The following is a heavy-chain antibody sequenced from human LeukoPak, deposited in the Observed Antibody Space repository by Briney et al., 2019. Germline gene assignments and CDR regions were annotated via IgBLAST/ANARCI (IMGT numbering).Heavy chain of an antibody. CDR3: ARDSGSYYYGSGSYYNDYYGMDV. V-gene: IGHV1-69*13. D-gene: IGHD3-10*01. CDR1: GYTFTSYY. Sequence: ASVKVSCKASGYTFTSYYMHWVRQAPGQGLEWMGGIIPIFGTANYAQKFQGRVTITADESTSTAYMELSSLRSEDTAVYYCARDSGSYYYGSGSYYNDYYGMDVWGQGTTVTVSS. CDR2: IIPIFGTA. J-gene: IGHJ6*02.